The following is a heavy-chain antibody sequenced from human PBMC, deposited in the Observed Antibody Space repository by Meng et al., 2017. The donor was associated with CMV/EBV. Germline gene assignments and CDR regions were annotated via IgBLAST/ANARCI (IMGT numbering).Heavy chain of an antibody. D-gene: IGHD3-10*01. J-gene: IGHJ4*02. Sequence: SGPTLVKPTQTLTLTCSFSGVSLYSSGVGVGWIRQPPGKALDWLALIFWNDETRYSPSLKNRLTITKDRSKDQVVLTLANMDPVDTGTYYCAHEYTDSHYYATRGYDYWGQGILVTVSS. CDR1: GVSLYSSGVG. CDR2: IFWNDET. CDR3: AHEYTDSHYYATRGYDY. V-gene: IGHV2-5*01.